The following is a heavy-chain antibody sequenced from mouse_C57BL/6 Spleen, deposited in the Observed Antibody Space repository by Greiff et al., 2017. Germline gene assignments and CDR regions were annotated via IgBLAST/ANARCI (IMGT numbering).Heavy chain of an antibody. Sequence: EVQLQQSGPELVKPGASVKISCKASGYTFTDYYMNWVKQSHGKSLEWIGDINPNNGGTSYNQKFKGKATLTVDKSSSTAYMELRSLTSEDSAVYYCARNSNYLWFAYWGQGTLVTVSA. J-gene: IGHJ3*01. CDR3: ARNSNYLWFAY. D-gene: IGHD2-5*01. V-gene: IGHV1-26*01. CDR2: INPNNGGT. CDR1: GYTFTDYY.